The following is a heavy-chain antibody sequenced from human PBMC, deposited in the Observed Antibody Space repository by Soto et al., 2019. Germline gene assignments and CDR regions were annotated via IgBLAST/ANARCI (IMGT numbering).Heavy chain of an antibody. Sequence: EVQLLESGGGLVQPGGSLRLSCAASGFTFRNYAMSWARQAPGKGLEWVSAISGSGGTTHCADSVKGRFTISRDNYKNTLYLQMNSLRVEDTAVYYCAKDRSSTSCYAFDYWAQGSLVTVSS. J-gene: IGHJ4*02. V-gene: IGHV3-23*01. D-gene: IGHD2-2*01. CDR1: GFTFRNYA. CDR2: ISGSGGTT. CDR3: AKDRSSTSCYAFDY.